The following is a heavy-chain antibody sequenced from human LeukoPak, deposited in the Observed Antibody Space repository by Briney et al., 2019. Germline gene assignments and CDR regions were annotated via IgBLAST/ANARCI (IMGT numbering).Heavy chain of an antibody. CDR2: IKQDGSEK. D-gene: IGHD3-3*01. J-gene: IGHJ4*02. Sequence: GGSLRLSCAASGFTFSSYWMSWVRQAPGKGLEWVANIKQDGSEKYYVDSVKGRFTISRDNAKNSLYLQMNSLRAEDTAVYYCARDKDDGVVITDYWGQGTLVTVSS. CDR3: ARDKDDGVVITDY. V-gene: IGHV3-7*01. CDR1: GFTFSSYW.